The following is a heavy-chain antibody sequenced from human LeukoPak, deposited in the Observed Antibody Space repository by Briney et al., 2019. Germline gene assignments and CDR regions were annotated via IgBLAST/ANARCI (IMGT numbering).Heavy chain of an antibody. CDR1: GFTFSSNA. CDR3: TIRLFSGYFDY. D-gene: IGHD6-25*01. Sequence: PGGSLRLSCEAPGFTFSSNAMSWVRQAPGKGLEWVSALSGGDSTYYADSVKGRFTISRDNSKNTLYLQMNSLRAEDTAVYYCTIRLFSGYFDYWGQGTLVTVSS. J-gene: IGHJ4*02. CDR2: LSGGDST. V-gene: IGHV3-23*01.